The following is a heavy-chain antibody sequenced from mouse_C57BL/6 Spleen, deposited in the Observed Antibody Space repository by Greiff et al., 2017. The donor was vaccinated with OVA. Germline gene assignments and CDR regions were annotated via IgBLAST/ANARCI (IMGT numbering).Heavy chain of an antibody. J-gene: IGHJ2*01. Sequence: VQLQQSGPELVKPGASVKLSCKASGYTFTDYYMNWVQQSHGKSLEWIGDINPNTGGTSYNQKFKGKATLTVDKSSSTAYMELRSLTSEDSAVYYCARGGLFGDYWGQGTTLTVSS. CDR1: GYTFTDYY. CDR2: INPNTGGT. CDR3: ARGGLFGDY. V-gene: IGHV1-26*01. D-gene: IGHD1-1*01.